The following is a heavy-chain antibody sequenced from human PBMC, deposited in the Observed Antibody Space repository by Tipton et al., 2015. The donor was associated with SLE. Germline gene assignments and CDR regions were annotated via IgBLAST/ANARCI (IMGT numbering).Heavy chain of an antibody. CDR2: VSHTRST. D-gene: IGHD1-7*01. Sequence: WSWVRQPPGKGLEWIGEVSHTRSTNYNPSLKSRGTISVDTSKNQFSLKLSSVTAADTAVYYCARDKNYRYFDYWGQGTLVTVSS. J-gene: IGHJ4*02. V-gene: IGHV4-34*09. CDR3: ARDKNYRYFDY.